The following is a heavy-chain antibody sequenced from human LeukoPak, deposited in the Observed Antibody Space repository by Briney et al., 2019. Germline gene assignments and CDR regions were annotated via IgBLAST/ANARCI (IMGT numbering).Heavy chain of an antibody. Sequence: PSETLSLTCTVSGGPISSSSYYWGWIRQPPGKGLEWIGSIYYSGSTYYNPSLKSRVTISVDTSKNQFSLKLSSVTAADTAVYYCARDGPIGGSVGAFDIWGQGTMLTVSS. V-gene: IGHV4-39*07. CDR3: ARDGPIGGSVGAFDI. D-gene: IGHD1-26*01. J-gene: IGHJ3*02. CDR2: IYYSGST. CDR1: GGPISSSSYY.